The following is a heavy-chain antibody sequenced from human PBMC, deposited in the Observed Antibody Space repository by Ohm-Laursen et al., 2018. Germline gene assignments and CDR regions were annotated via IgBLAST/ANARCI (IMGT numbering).Heavy chain of an antibody. Sequence: SLRLSCAASGFSFSTYAMNWVRQAPGQGLEFVSAISNDGASALYAESVKGRFTISRDNSKSTLYLQMGSLGADDMGVYFCARGSDDWGQGTLVTVSS. V-gene: IGHV3-64*02. CDR3: ARGSDD. CDR1: GFSFSTYA. CDR2: ISNDGASA. J-gene: IGHJ4*02.